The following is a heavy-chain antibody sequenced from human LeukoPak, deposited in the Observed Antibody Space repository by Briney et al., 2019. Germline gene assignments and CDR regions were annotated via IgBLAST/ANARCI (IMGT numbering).Heavy chain of an antibody. D-gene: IGHD6-19*01. CDR2: INHSGST. CDR3: ARQLYSSGWYWFDP. CDR1: GGSFSGYY. Sequence: PSETLSLTCAVYGGSFSGYYWSWIRQPPGKGLEWIGEINHSGSTNYNPSLKSRVTISVDTSKNQFSLKLSSVTAADTAVYYCARQLYSSGWYWFDPWGQGTLVTVSS. J-gene: IGHJ5*02. V-gene: IGHV4-34*01.